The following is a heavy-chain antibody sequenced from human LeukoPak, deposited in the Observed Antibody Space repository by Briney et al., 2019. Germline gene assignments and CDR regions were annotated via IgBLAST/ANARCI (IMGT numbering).Heavy chain of an antibody. CDR3: AKGAHYHDSSEGFDY. V-gene: IGHV1-2*02. CDR2: INPNSGGT. J-gene: IGHJ4*02. D-gene: IGHD3-22*01. CDR1: GYTFTGYY. Sequence: ASVKLSCKASGYTFTGYYMHWVRQAPGQGLGWMGWINPNSGGTNYAQKFQGRVTMTRDTSISTAYMELSRLRSDDTAVYYCAKGAHYHDSSEGFDYWGQGTLVSVSS.